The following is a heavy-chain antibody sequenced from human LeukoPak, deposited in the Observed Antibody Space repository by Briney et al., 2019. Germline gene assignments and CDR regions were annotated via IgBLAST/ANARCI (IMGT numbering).Heavy chain of an antibody. Sequence: GESLKISCQGSGYSFTSYWIGWVRQMPGKGLEWMGIIYPGDSETRYSPSFQGQVTISADKSISAAYLQWSSLKASDTAMYYCARSVAADYFDYWGQGTLVTVSS. D-gene: IGHD2-21*01. J-gene: IGHJ4*02. CDR3: ARSVAADYFDY. CDR2: IYPGDSET. V-gene: IGHV5-51*01. CDR1: GYSFTSYW.